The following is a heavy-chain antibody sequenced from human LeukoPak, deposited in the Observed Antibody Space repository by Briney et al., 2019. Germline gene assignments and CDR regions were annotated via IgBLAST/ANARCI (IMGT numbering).Heavy chain of an antibody. CDR2: IIPIFGTA. CDR1: GGTFSSYA. CDR3: ARGGDSSGYKYYFDY. J-gene: IGHJ4*02. V-gene: IGHV1-69*01. D-gene: IGHD3-22*01. Sequence: SVKVSCKASGGTFSSYAISWVRQAPGQGLEWMGGIIPIFGTANYAQKFQGRVTITADESTSTAYMELSSLRSEDTAVYYCARGGDSSGYKYYFDYWGQGTLVTVSS.